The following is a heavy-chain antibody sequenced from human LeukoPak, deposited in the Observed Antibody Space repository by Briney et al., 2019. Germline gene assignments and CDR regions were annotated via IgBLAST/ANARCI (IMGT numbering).Heavy chain of an antibody. CDR2: ISHDGGAK. V-gene: IGHV3-30*03. J-gene: IGHJ5*02. CDR1: GFSIGNYG. Sequence: GGSLRLSCAVSGFSIGNYGMHWVRQAPDKGLEWVAMISHDGGAKYYGDSVKGRLTISRDNSENTLYLQMNSLRDEDTAVYYCARDWGSSGWYNWFDPWGQGTLVTVSS. CDR3: ARDWGSSGWYNWFDP. D-gene: IGHD6-19*01.